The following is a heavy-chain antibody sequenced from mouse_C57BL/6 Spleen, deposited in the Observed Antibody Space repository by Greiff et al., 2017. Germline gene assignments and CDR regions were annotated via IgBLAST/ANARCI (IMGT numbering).Heavy chain of an antibody. CDR3: ARYRYYGSSYVFDY. J-gene: IGHJ2*01. CDR2: IYPGDGET. CDR1: GYAFSSYW. Sequence: QVQLQQSGAELVKPGASVKISCKASGYAFSSYWMNWVKQRPGKGLEGIGQIYPGDGETNYNGKFKGKATLTADKSSSTAYMQLSSLTSEDSAVYFCARYRYYGSSYVFDYWGQGTTLTVSS. V-gene: IGHV1-80*01. D-gene: IGHD1-1*01.